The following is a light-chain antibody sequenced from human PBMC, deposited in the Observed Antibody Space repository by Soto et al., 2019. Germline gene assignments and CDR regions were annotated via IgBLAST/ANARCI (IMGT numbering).Light chain of an antibody. J-gene: IGLJ1*01. CDR2: GNS. V-gene: IGLV1-40*01. Sequence: QSVLTQPPSVSGAPGQRVTISCTGSSSNIGAGYDVHWYQQRPGTAPKLLIFGNSNRPSGVSDRFSGSKSGTSASLAITGLQAEDEGDYYCQSYDSTLSARYVFGTGTKLTVL. CDR3: QSYDSTLSARYV. CDR1: SSNIGAGYD.